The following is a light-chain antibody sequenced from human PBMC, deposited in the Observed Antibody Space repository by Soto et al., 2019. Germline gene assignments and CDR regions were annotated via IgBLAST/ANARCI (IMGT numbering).Light chain of an antibody. V-gene: IGKV3-20*01. CDR1: QSVSSSY. J-gene: IGKJ2*01. CDR2: GAS. Sequence: EIVLTQSPGTLSLSHGERATLSCRASQSVSSSYLAWYQQKPGQTPRLLIYGASSRATGIPDRFSGSGSGTDFTLTISRLEPEDFAVYYCQQFGNSPYTFGQGTKLDIK. CDR3: QQFGNSPYT.